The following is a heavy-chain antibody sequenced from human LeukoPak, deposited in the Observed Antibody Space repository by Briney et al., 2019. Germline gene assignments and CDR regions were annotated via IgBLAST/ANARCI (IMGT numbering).Heavy chain of an antibody. V-gene: IGHV3-7*01. CDR1: GFTFSSYE. Sequence: GGSLRLSCAASGFTFSSYEMNWVRQAPGKGLEWVANIKQDGSEKYYVDSVKGRFTISRDNAKNSLYLQMNSLRAEDTAVYYCARDPTPHYYDSSGYPTWGQGTLVTVSS. D-gene: IGHD3-22*01. CDR2: IKQDGSEK. J-gene: IGHJ4*02. CDR3: ARDPTPHYYDSSGYPT.